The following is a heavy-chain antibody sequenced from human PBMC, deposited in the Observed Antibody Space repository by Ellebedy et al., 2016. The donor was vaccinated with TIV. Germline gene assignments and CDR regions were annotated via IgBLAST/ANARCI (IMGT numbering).Heavy chain of an antibody. CDR2: IRQDGSDM. Sequence: GGSLRLSCAASRFSFSSYWMSWVRQPPGKGLEWVANIRQDGSDMYYVDSVKGRFTISRDNAKNSLYLLMNSLSAEDTGVYYCATDGSYGDYRSPTHAFEMWGQGTMVTVSS. CDR1: RFSFSSYW. J-gene: IGHJ3*02. CDR3: ATDGSYGDYRSPTHAFEM. D-gene: IGHD4-17*01. V-gene: IGHV3-7*01.